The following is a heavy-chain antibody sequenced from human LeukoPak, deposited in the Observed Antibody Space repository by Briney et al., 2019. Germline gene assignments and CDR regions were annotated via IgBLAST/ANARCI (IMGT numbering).Heavy chain of an antibody. D-gene: IGHD3-10*01. CDR2: TYYRSKWYN. J-gene: IGHJ6*03. V-gene: IGHV6-1*01. CDR1: GDSVSRNSAT. CDR3: ARAVLWFGDLDYYYYMDV. Sequence: SQTLSLTCAISGDSVSRNSATWNWIRQSPARGLEWLGRTYYRSKWYNDYAVSVKSRITINPDTSKNQFSLQLNSVTPEDTAVYYCARAVLWFGDLDYYYYMDVWGKGTTVTVSS.